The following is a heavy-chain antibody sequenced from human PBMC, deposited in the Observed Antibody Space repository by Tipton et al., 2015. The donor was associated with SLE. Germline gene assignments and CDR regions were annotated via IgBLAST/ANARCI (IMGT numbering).Heavy chain of an antibody. CDR1: GGSISSYY. J-gene: IGHJ2*01. D-gene: IGHD4-17*01. Sequence: TLSLTCTVSGGSISSYYWTWIRQPPGKGLEWIGYIYYSGSTNYNPSLKSRVTISVDTSKNQFSLKLSPVTAADTAVYYCARHMTTVPPFDLWGRGTLVTVSS. CDR3: ARHMTTVPPFDL. CDR2: IYYSGST. V-gene: IGHV4-59*08.